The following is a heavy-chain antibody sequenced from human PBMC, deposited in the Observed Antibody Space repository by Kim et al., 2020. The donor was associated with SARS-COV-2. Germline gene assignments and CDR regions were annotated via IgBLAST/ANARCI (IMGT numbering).Heavy chain of an antibody. J-gene: IGHJ4*02. V-gene: IGHV4-34*01. Sequence: PSIKSRVTISVDTSKYQLTLKLVSVTAADTAVYYCARCRGSSWYLGDDYWGQGTLVTVSS. CDR3: ARCRGSSWYLGDDY. D-gene: IGHD6-13*01.